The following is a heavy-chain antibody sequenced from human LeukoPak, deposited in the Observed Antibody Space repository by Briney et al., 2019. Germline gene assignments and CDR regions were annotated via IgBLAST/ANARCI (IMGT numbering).Heavy chain of an antibody. Sequence: GGSLRLSCAASGFTFSSYWMSWVRQAPGKGLEWVANMNQAGSEKYYVDSVKGRFTISRDNAKNLLYLQMNSLRAEDTAVYYCARGGHGAADQWGQGTLVTVSS. CDR2: MNQAGSEK. CDR3: ARGGHGAADQ. CDR1: GFTFSSYW. V-gene: IGHV3-7*05. D-gene: IGHD1-26*01. J-gene: IGHJ5*02.